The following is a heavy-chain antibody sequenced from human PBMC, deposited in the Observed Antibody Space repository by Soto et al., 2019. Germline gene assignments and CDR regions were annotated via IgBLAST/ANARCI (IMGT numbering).Heavy chain of an antibody. CDR2: INYSGST. CDR3: ARNYYTSKVSGY. V-gene: IGHV4-31*03. D-gene: IGHD3-22*01. Sequence: PSETLSLTCTVSGGAINIGGYYWSWIRQHPGKGLEWIGYINYSGSTNYNPSLKSRITISRDTSKNQFSLKLSSVTAADTAVYYCARNYYTSKVSGYWGQGTLVTVSS. J-gene: IGHJ4*02. CDR1: GGAINIGGYY.